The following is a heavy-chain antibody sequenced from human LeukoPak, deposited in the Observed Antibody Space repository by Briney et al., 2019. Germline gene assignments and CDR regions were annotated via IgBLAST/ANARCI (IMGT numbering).Heavy chain of an antibody. V-gene: IGHV4-59*01. D-gene: IGHD4-23*01. Sequence: SETLSLTCTVSGGSISSYYWSWIRQPPGKGLEWIGYIYYSGSTNYNPSLKSRVTISVDTSKNQFSLKLSSVTAADTAVYYCARVPTSPTVVTPSLVWFDPWGQGTLVTVSS. CDR2: IYYSGST. CDR1: GGSISSYY. J-gene: IGHJ5*02. CDR3: ARVPTSPTVVTPSLVWFDP.